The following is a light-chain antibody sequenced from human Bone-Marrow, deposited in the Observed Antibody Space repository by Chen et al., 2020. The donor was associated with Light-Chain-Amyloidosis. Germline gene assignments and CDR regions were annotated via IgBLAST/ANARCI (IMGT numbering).Light chain of an antibody. V-gene: IGLV1-40*01. CDR1: SSTIGAGYD. J-gene: IGLJ2*01. CDR3: QSYDSPHVV. Sequence: SVLPQPPSVSVAPGPGVTIPCTGSSSTIGAGYDLHWYQPLPGTAPKPLIYGNSNRPSGVPDRFSGSKSGTSASLAITGLQAEDEADYYCQSYDSPHVVFGGGTKLTVL. CDR2: GNS.